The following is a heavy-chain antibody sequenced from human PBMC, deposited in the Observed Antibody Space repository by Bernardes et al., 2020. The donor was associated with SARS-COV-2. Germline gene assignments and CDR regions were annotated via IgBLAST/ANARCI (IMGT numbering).Heavy chain of an antibody. CDR2: IYTNGRS. J-gene: IGHJ3*02. CDR1: GVSFSSTNYY. D-gene: IGHD2-21*02. CDR3: ARGLMMLTTISGFDI. Sequence: SETLSLTCTVSGVSFSSTNYYWSWIRQPAGKGLEWIGRIYTNGRSYNNPSFKSPVTISIDTSKNQFSLKLPSVTAADTAVYYCARGLMMLTTISGFDIWGQGTMVTVSS. V-gene: IGHV4-61*02.